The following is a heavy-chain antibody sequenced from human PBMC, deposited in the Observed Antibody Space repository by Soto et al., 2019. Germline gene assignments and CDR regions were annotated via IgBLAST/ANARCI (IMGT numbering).Heavy chain of an antibody. D-gene: IGHD4-17*01. V-gene: IGHV4-31*03. J-gene: IGHJ5*02. CDR2: IYYSGST. CDR1: GGYISSGGYY. CDR3: ARGAPHTARP. Sequence: SETLSLTCTVSGGYISSGGYYWSWIRQHPGKGLEWIGYIYYSGSTYYNPSLKSRVTISVDTSKNQFSLKLSSVTAADTAVYYCARGAPHTARPWGQGTLVTVSS.